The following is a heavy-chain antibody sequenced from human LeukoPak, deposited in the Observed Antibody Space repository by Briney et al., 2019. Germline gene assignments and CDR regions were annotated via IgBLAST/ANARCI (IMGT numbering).Heavy chain of an antibody. CDR2: ISGSGGST. D-gene: IGHD6-19*01. CDR1: GFTFSSYA. Sequence: GGSLRLSCAASGFTFSSYAMSWVRQAPGKGLEWVSAISGSGGSTYYADSVKGRFTISRDNSKNTLYLQMNSLRAEDTAVYYCVKDLWGSGWSEIDYWGQGTLVTVSS. V-gene: IGHV3-23*01. J-gene: IGHJ4*02. CDR3: VKDLWGSGWSEIDY.